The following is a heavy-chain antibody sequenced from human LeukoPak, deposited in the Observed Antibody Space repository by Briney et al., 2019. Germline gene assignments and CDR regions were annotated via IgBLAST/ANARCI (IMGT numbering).Heavy chain of an antibody. CDR1: GYTFTNHY. CDR3: ARESGTRWFDP. CDR2: INPSGGST. J-gene: IGHJ5*02. V-gene: IGHV1-46*01. D-gene: IGHD3-10*01. Sequence: ASAKVSCKASGYTFTNHYIQWVRQAPGQGLEWMGIINPSGGSTYYAQRFQGRITLTRDTSTSTVYMELRSLRSEDTAICYCARESGTRWFDPWGQGTLVTVSS.